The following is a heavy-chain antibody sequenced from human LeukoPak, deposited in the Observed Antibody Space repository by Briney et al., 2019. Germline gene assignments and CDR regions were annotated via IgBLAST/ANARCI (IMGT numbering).Heavy chain of an antibody. CDR1: GFTFSSYD. J-gene: IGHJ4*02. V-gene: IGHV3-33*06. CDR3: AKGRSERWLQVGYYFDY. CDR2: IWYGGRKK. D-gene: IGHD5-24*01. Sequence: GGSLRLSCVAYGFTFSSYDMHWVRQTPGKGLEWVSLIWYGGRKKYYEDSEKGLYTIHRDNYKNRLYLEMNSLRADDTAVYYCAKGRSERWLQVGYYFDYWGQGTLVTVSS.